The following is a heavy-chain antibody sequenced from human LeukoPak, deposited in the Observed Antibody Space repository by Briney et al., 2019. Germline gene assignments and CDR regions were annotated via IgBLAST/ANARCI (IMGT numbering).Heavy chain of an antibody. CDR1: GYSFTNYW. D-gene: IGHD2-15*01. CDR2: IYPGDSDT. Sequence: GESLKISCKGSGYSFTNYWIAWLRQMPGKGLEWMGIIYPGDSDTRYSPSFQGQVTISVDKSISTAYLQWSSLKASDTAIFYCARQDGSQLYYFDYWGQGTLVTVSS. CDR3: ARQDGSQLYYFDY. J-gene: IGHJ4*02. V-gene: IGHV5-51*01.